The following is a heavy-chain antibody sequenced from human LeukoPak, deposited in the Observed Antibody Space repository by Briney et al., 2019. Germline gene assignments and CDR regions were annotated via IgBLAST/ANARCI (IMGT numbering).Heavy chain of an antibody. D-gene: IGHD7-27*01. J-gene: IGHJ4*02. CDR2: VNKDGTTT. V-gene: IGHV3-74*01. CDR3: AKDLSWGSTDY. CDR1: GFTFSNFW. Sequence: GALRLSCAASGFTFSNFWMHWVRQAPGKGLVWVSRVNKDGTTTTYADSVKGRFTISRDNAKNTLFLQMNSLRAEDTAVYYCAKDLSWGSTDYWGQGALVTVSS.